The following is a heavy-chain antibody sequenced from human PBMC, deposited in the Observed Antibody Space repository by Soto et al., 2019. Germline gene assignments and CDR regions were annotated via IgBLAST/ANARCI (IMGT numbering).Heavy chain of an antibody. D-gene: IGHD3-22*01. V-gene: IGHV4-4*07. CDR3: ARDLWYDSSGYYYDGPNFDY. CDR1: GGSISSYY. CDR2: IYTSGST. Sequence: SETLSLTCTVSGGSISSYYWSWIRQPAGKGLEWIGRIYTSGSTNYNPSLKSRVTMSVDTSKNQFSLKLSSVTAADTAVYYCARDLWYDSSGYYYDGPNFDYWGQGTLVTVSS. J-gene: IGHJ4*02.